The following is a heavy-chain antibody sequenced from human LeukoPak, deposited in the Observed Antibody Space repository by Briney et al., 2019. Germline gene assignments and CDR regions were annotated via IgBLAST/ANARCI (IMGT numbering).Heavy chain of an antibody. D-gene: IGHD2-2*01. CDR2: IWNDGTNT. V-gene: IGHV3-33*01. Sequence: PGGSLRLSCAASGFTFTAYGMHWVRQAPGTGLEWVAVIWNDGTNTYYADSVKGRFTISRDNSKNMLYLQMNSLRAEDTAVYYCARGLYCTSTSCYFGGGNYYYYMDVWGKGTTVTVSS. J-gene: IGHJ6*03. CDR3: ARGLYCTSTSCYFGGGNYYYYMDV. CDR1: GFTFTAYG.